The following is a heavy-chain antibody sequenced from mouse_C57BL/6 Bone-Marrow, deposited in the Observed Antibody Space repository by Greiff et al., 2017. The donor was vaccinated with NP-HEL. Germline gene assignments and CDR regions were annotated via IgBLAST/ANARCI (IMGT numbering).Heavy chain of an antibody. CDR1: GFTFSDYG. V-gene: IGHV5-17*01. CDR3: ARHSSGYVDD. Sequence: EVKLVESGGGLVKPGGSLKLSCAASGFTFSDYGMHWVRQAPEKGLEWVAYISSGSSTIYYADTVQGRSTISRDNAKNTLFLQMTSLRSEDTAMYYCARHSSGYVDDWGQGTTLTVSS. J-gene: IGHJ2*01. CDR2: ISSGSSTI. D-gene: IGHD3-2*02.